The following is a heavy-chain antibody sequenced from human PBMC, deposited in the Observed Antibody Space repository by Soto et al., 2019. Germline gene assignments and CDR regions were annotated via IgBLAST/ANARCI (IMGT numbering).Heavy chain of an antibody. Sequence: PGGSLKISCKGSGYSFTSYWSSWVRQMPGNGLKWMGSIAPSDSYTNYSPSFQVHVTISADKSISTAYLQWSSLKASDTAMYYCARLLPYSGTFRRTFDYWGQGTLVTVSS. J-gene: IGHJ4*02. CDR1: GYSFTSYW. CDR2: IAPSDSYT. CDR3: ARLLPYSGTFRRTFDY. D-gene: IGHD1-26*01. V-gene: IGHV5-10-1*01.